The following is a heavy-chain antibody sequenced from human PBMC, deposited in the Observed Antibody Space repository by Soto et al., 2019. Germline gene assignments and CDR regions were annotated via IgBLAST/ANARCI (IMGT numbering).Heavy chain of an antibody. CDR3: ARGLIAAAEYFQH. Sequence: QVQLVQSGPEVKKPGSSVKVSCKASGGTFSDSVTSWVRQAPGQGLEWMGGIVPIFGTANYAQKFQGRVTITADESTSTAYMELSSLRSEDTAVYYCARGLIAAAEYFQHWGQGTLVTVSS. J-gene: IGHJ1*01. CDR2: IVPIFGTA. D-gene: IGHD6-13*01. V-gene: IGHV1-69*01. CDR1: GGTFSDSV.